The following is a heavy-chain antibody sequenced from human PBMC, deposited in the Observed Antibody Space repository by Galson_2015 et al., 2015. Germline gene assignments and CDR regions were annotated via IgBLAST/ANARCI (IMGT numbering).Heavy chain of an antibody. CDR3: ARDDVDTAMGPYYYGMDV. D-gene: IGHD5-18*01. V-gene: IGHV4-34*01. Sequence: ETLSLTCAVYGGSFSGYYWSWIRQPPGKGLEWIGEINHSGSTNYNPSLKSRVTISVDTSKNQFSLKLSSVTAADTAVYYCARDDVDTAMGPYYYGMDVWGQGTTVTVSS. CDR1: GGSFSGYY. J-gene: IGHJ6*02. CDR2: INHSGST.